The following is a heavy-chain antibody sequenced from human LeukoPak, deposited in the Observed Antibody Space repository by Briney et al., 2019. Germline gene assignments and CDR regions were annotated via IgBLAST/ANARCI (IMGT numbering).Heavy chain of an antibody. CDR1: GVSISSSNSY. CDR3: ARARRYFDWSKNGNVDY. V-gene: IGHV4-39*01. D-gene: IGHD3-9*01. CDR2: IYYSGNT. Sequence: SETLSLTCTVSGVSISSSNSYWGWIRQPPGKGLEWIGSIYYSGNTYYNASLKSQVSISIDTSKNQFSLGLTSVTAADTAVYYCARARRYFDWSKNGNVDYWGQGTLVTVSS. J-gene: IGHJ4*02.